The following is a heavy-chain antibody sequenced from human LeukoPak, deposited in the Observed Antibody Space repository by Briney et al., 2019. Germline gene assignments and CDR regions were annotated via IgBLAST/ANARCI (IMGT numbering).Heavy chain of an antibody. CDR1: GGSISSYY. V-gene: IGHV4-4*07. J-gene: IGHJ6*03. D-gene: IGHD2-15*01. Sequence: PSETLSLTCTVSGGSISSYYWSWIRQPAWKGLEWIGRIYTSGSTNYNPSLKSRVTMSVDTSKNQFSLKLSSVTAADTAVYYCARELVGQYCSGGSCYNFYYYYYMDVWGKGTTVTVSS. CDR3: ARELVGQYCSGGSCYNFYYYYYMDV. CDR2: IYTSGST.